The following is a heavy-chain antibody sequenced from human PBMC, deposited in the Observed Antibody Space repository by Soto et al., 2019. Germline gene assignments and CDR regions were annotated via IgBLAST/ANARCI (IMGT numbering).Heavy chain of an antibody. CDR3: ARALDFWSAYFDY. CDR2: ISYDGSEK. CDR1: VFTFNFYG. J-gene: IGHJ4*02. Sequence: GSLRLSCDASVFTFNFYGMHWVRQAPGKGLEWVAVISYDGSEKYYADSVRGRFTISRDNTKNTLYLQMNSLRTEDTAVYYCARALDFWSAYFDYWGQGSLVTVSS. V-gene: IGHV3-30*03. D-gene: IGHD3-3*01.